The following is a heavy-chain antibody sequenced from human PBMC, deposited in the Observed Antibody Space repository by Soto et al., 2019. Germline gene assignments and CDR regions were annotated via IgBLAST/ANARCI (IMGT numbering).Heavy chain of an antibody. D-gene: IGHD1-26*01. V-gene: IGHV4-61*01. CDR1: GGSVSSGSYY. J-gene: IGHJ4*02. CDR3: ARDVGATLFDY. Sequence: TSETLSLTCTVSGGSVSSGSYYWSWIRQPPGKGLEWIGYIYYSGSTNYNPSLKSRVTISVDTSKNQFSLKLSSVTAADTAVYYCARDVGATLFDYWGQGTLVTVSS. CDR2: IYYSGST.